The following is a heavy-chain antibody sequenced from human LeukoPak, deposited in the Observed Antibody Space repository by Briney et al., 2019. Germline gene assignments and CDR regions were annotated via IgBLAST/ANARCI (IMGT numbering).Heavy chain of an antibody. Sequence: PSETLSLMWGAYGGSFSDYFWSWIRQPPGKGLGLIGEIDGGGNTTYNPSLMSRVIVSVEKSIKPASLLRRTMTAADTAVYYCAPYSRITWADWGDATDLWGQGATVIVSS. CDR3: APYSRITWADWGDATDL. V-gene: IGHV4-34*01. CDR2: IDGGGNT. D-gene: IGHD7-27*01. CDR1: GGSFSDYF. J-gene: IGHJ3*01.